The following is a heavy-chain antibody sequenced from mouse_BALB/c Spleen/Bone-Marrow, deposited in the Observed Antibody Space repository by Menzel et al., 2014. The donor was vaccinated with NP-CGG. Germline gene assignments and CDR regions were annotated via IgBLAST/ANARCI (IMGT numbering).Heavy chain of an antibody. J-gene: IGHJ2*01. CDR3: ARCGYYGFLHY. D-gene: IGHD1-1*01. Sequence: VQLQQSGGGLVQPGGSLKLSCAASGFDFXRYWMSWVRQAPGKGLEWIGEINPDSSTVNYTPSLKDKFIISRDNAKNTLALQMSRVRSEDAGLYYCARCGYYGFLHYWGQGTTLTVSS. CDR2: INPDSSTV. V-gene: IGHV4-1*02. CDR1: GFDFXRYW.